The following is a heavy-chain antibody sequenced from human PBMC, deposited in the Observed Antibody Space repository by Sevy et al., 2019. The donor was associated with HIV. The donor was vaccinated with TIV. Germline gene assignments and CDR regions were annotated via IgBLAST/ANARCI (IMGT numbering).Heavy chain of an antibody. V-gene: IGHV1-2*02. D-gene: IGHD1-7*01. Sequence: ASVKVSCKASGYTFTGYYIHWVRQAPGQGLEWMGWIDPNSGGTNYAQNFQGRVTMTRDTSISTAYMELSRLTSDDTAVYYCASRAELNFDYWGQGTRVTVSS. CDR1: GYTFTGYY. CDR3: ASRAELNFDY. J-gene: IGHJ4*02. CDR2: IDPNSGGT.